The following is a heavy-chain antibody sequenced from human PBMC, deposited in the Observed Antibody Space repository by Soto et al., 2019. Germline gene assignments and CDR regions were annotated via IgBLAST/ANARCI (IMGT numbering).Heavy chain of an antibody. CDR3: ARGDYRWSNPSSFDY. CDR1: GGTFSSYT. CDR2: ITPTLNIA. Sequence: QLQLVQSGAEVREPGSSVKVSCKASGGTFSSYTVIWVRQAPGQGLEWMGGITPTLNIAKYAEKFQGRVTITADESTSTVNMHLSSLRSEDTAVYFCARGDYRWSNPSSFDYWGQGTLVAVSS. V-gene: IGHV1-69*01. J-gene: IGHJ4*02. D-gene: IGHD4-4*01.